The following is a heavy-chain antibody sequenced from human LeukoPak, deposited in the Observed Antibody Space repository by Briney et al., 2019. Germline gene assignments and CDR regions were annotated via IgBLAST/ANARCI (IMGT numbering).Heavy chain of an antibody. V-gene: IGHV3-33*08. CDR1: GFTFDDCA. J-gene: IGHJ6*03. Sequence: PGGSLRLSCAASGFTFDDCAMHWVRQAPGKGLEWVSFIRFDELDRYYADSVKGRFFISRDNSRSTLYLQMNSLRAEDTAVYYCARTHCSDDSCLSPYYYYYLDVWGKGTTVTVSS. CDR3: ARTHCSDDSCLSPYYYYYLDV. CDR2: IRFDELDR. D-gene: IGHD2-15*01.